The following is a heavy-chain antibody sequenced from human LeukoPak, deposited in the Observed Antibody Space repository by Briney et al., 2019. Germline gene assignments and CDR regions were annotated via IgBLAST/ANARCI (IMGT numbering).Heavy chain of an antibody. CDR1: GGPFSGYY. D-gene: IGHD3-16*02. V-gene: IGHV4-34*01. CDR2: INHSGST. J-gene: IGHJ3*02. CDR3: ARQEGSYDYVWGSYRLGLSCAFDI. Sequence: PSETLSLTCAVYGGPFSGYYWSWIRQPPGKGLEWIGEINHSGSTNYNPSLKSRVTISVDTSKNQFSLKLSSVTAADTAVYYCARQEGSYDYVWGSYRLGLSCAFDIWGQGTMVTVSS.